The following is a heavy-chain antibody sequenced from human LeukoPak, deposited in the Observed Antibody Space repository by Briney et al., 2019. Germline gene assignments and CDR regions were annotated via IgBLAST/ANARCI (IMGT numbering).Heavy chain of an antibody. D-gene: IGHD3-22*01. CDR1: GYIFTCYY. J-gene: IGHJ4*02. Sequence: ASVKVSCKASGYIFTCYYMHWVRQAPGQGLEWMGWISPHSGGTNYAQKFQGRVTMTLDTSISTVYMELSRLRSDDTAVYYCARVSRLYYDTSGRIFDYWGQGTLVTVSS. CDR2: ISPHSGGT. V-gene: IGHV1-2*02. CDR3: ARVSRLYYDTSGRIFDY.